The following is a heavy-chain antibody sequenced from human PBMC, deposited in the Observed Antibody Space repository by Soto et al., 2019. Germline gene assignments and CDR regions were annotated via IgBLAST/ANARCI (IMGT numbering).Heavy chain of an antibody. CDR1: GFIFSDYY. CDR3: SRVQIDPDY. CDR2: IGYTGSVV. V-gene: IGHV3-11*01. D-gene: IGHD2-21*01. J-gene: IGHJ4*02. Sequence: QVQGVESGGGLVKPGGSLRLSCAASGFIFSDYYMTWIRQAPGKGLEWVSYIGYTGSVVYFADSVKGRFTSSRDNAKKSLYLQLNILRAEDTAVYYCSRVQIDPDYWGQGALVTVSS.